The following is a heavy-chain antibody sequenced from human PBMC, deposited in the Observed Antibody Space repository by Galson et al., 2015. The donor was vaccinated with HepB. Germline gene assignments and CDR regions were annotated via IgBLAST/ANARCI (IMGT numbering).Heavy chain of an antibody. CDR1: GFTFSSYA. Sequence: SLRLSCAASGFTFSSYAMSWVRQAPGKGLEWVSAISGSGGSTYYADSVKGRFTISRDNSKNTLYLQMNSLRAEDTAVYYCAKDLFPTNWRDMIVVVIGYFDYWGQGTLVTVSS. CDR3: AKDLFPTNWRDMIVVVIGYFDY. D-gene: IGHD3-22*01. J-gene: IGHJ4*02. CDR2: ISGSGGST. V-gene: IGHV3-23*01.